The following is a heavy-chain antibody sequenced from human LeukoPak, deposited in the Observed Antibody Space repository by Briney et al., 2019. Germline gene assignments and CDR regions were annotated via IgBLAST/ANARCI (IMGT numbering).Heavy chain of an antibody. Sequence: GGSLRLSCAASGFTFSSYEMNWVRQAREKGLEWVSYISSSGSTIYYADSVKGRFTISRDNAKNSLYLQMNSLRAEDTAVYYCARGPLSGGAIQFDYWGQGTLVTVSS. V-gene: IGHV3-48*03. D-gene: IGHD2-21*01. CDR3: ARGPLSGGAIQFDY. CDR2: ISSSGSTI. J-gene: IGHJ4*02. CDR1: GFTFSSYE.